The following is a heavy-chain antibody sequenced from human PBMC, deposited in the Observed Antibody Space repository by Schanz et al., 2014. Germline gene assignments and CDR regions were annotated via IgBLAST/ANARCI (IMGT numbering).Heavy chain of an antibody. CDR1: GFTITSSA. V-gene: IGHV3-23*04. J-gene: IGHJ6*02. Sequence: DEHLVESGGGLIQPGASLRLSCKVSGFTITSSALSWVRQAPGKGLEWVAVISATGSRNYYADSVRGRFSISRDNSENTLFLHMSRLRVEDTAIYYCAKDRGGRMDVWGQGTTVTVSS. D-gene: IGHD2-15*01. CDR3: AKDRGGRMDV. CDR2: ISATGSRN.